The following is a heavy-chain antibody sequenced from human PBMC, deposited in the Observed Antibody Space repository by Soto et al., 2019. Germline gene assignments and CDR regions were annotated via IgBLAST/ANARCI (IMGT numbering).Heavy chain of an antibody. CDR3: ARHGVEAAYRRYFERVNYYYMAV. D-gene: IGHD3-9*01. CDR2: IYYSGST. CDR1: GGSISSSSYY. Sequence: QLQLQESGPGLVKPSETLSLTCTVSGGSISSSSYYWGWIRQPPGKGLEWIGIIYYSGSTYYHPSLKSRVTISVDTSKNQYSLKLSYVTAAGTAVYDCARHGVEAAYRRYFERVNYYYMAVWGKGTTVTVSS. V-gene: IGHV4-39*01. J-gene: IGHJ6*03.